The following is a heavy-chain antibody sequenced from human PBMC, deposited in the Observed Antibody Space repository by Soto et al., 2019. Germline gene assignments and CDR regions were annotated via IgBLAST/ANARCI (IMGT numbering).Heavy chain of an antibody. J-gene: IGHJ6*02. CDR1: GGFVNSDTHS. V-gene: IGHV4-61*01. Sequence: SETLSLTCTVSGGFVNSDTHSWSWIRQTPGKRLEWIGFIYSGGSTKNPSLRSRVTMSVDTSKNQFSLKLRSVIVADTAVYYCASAEGDYVWGSYRPNIDYYYGMDVWGQGTTVTVSS. CDR2: IYSGGST. D-gene: IGHD3-16*02. CDR3: ASAEGDYVWGSYRPNIDYYYGMDV.